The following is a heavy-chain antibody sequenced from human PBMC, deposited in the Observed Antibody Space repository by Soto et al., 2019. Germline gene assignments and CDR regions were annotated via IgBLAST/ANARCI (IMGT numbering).Heavy chain of an antibody. V-gene: IGHV1-46*01. J-gene: IGHJ4*02. CDR2: INPSGGST. Sequence: ASVKVSCKASGYTFTSYYIHWVRQAPGQGLEWMGIINPSGGSTSYAQKFQGRVTMTRDTSTSTVYMELSSLRSEDTAVYYCATFGPCYYGSCSYYRPELDYRAQGTLVTVSA. D-gene: IGHD3-10*01. CDR3: ATFGPCYYGSCSYYRPELDY. CDR1: GYTFTSYY.